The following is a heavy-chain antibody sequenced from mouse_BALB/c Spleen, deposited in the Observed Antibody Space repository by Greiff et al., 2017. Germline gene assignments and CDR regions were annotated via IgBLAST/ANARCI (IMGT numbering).Heavy chain of an antibody. D-gene: IGHD1-2*01. J-gene: IGHJ2*01. CDR2: IWAGGST. CDR3: AREPQFITTAIDY. V-gene: IGHV2-9*02. CDR1: GFSLTSYG. Sequence: VKLVESGPGLVAPSQSLSITCTVSGFSLTSYGVHWVRQPPGKGLEWLGVIWAGGSTNYNSALMSRLSISKDNSKSQVFLKMNSLQTDDTAMYYCAREPQFITTAIDYWGQGTTLTVSS.